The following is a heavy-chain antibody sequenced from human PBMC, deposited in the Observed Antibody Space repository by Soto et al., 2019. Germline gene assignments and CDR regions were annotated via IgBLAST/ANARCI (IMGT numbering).Heavy chain of an antibody. J-gene: IGHJ4*02. CDR1: GFTFSSYA. Sequence: GGSLRLSCAASGFTFSSYAMHWVRQAPGKGLEWVAVISYDGSNKYYADSVKGRFTISRDNSKNTLYLQMNSLRAEDTAVYYCARDLSGGYYDSSGHYPLYWGQGTLVTVSS. CDR3: ARDLSGGYYDSSGHYPLY. V-gene: IGHV3-30-3*01. D-gene: IGHD3-22*01. CDR2: ISYDGSNK.